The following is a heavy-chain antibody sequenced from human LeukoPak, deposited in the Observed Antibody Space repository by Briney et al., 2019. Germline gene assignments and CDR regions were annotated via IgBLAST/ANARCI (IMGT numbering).Heavy chain of an antibody. D-gene: IGHD1-1*01. CDR1: GGSFSGYY. CDR2: MYYSGNT. Sequence: SETLSLTCAVYGGSFSGYYWSWIRQPPGKGLEWIGYMYYSGNTKYNPSLKSRVTISVDTSKNQFSLNLSSVTAADTAVYYCARLGTYFDYWGQGTLVTVSS. J-gene: IGHJ4*02. CDR3: ARLGTYFDY. V-gene: IGHV4-34*11.